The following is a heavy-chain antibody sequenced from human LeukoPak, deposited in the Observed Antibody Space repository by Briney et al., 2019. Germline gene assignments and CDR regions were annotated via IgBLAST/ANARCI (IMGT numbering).Heavy chain of an antibody. CDR2: IYASGST. D-gene: IGHD4-17*01. CDR3: ARVPVRYGDEPADDY. V-gene: IGHV4-4*09. Sequence: SETLSLTCTVSGGSISSYYWSWIRQPPGKGLAWIGYIYASGSTNYNPSLKSRVTISVDMSKNQFSLKLNSVTAADTAVYYCARVPVRYGDEPADDYWGQGTLVTVSS. CDR1: GGSISSYY. J-gene: IGHJ4*02.